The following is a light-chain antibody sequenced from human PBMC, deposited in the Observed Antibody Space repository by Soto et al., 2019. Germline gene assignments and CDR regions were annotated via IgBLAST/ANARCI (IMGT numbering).Light chain of an antibody. CDR3: QESFSTPYT. CDR2: AAS. V-gene: IGKV1-39*01. Sequence: DIRMTQSPSSLAASVGDTVTITCRASQTMHRYLSCSQQKPGKAPKLLVYAASTLHDGVPSRFRGSGSGTEVTLTVSSRQPEDFATYYCQESFSTPYTVGQGKKGEI. CDR1: QTMHRY. J-gene: IGKJ2*01.